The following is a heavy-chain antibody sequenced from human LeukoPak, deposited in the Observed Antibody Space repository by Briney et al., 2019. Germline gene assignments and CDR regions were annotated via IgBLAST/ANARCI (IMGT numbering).Heavy chain of an antibody. CDR1: GFTFSSYS. CDR2: ISSSSSYI. CDR3: ARGDYDYVWGSYRPTFDY. V-gene: IGHV3-21*01. J-gene: IGHJ4*02. Sequence: PGGSLRLSCAASGFTFSSYSMNWVRQAPGKGLEWVSSISSSSSYIYYADSVKGRFTISRDNAKNSLYLQMNSLRAEDTAVYYCARGDYDYVWGSYRPTFDYWGQGTLVTVSS. D-gene: IGHD3-16*02.